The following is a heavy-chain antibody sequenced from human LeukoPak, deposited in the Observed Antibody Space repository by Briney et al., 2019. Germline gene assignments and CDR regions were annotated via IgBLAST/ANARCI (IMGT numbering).Heavy chain of an antibody. CDR1: GDSIKKSHYN. V-gene: IGHV4-39*01. CDR2: MYSTGA. CDR3: ARHVGRYRYFDL. Sequence: PSETLSLTCTVPGDSIKKSHYNWGWIRQPPGEGLEWIGTMYSTGAYYKASLKSRVTISVDTTKNQFSLKLSSVTAADTAVYYCARHVGRYRYFDLWGRGTLVTVSS. J-gene: IGHJ2*01.